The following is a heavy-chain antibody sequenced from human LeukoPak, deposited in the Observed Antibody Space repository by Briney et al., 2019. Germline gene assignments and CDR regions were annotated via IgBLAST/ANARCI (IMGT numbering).Heavy chain of an antibody. CDR3: ARDKVTYGMDV. J-gene: IGHJ6*02. Sequence: SQTLSLTCTVSGGSISSGGYYWSWIRQHPGKGLEWIGYIYYSGSTYYNPSLKSRVTISVDTSKNQFSLKLSSVSAADTAVYYCARDKVTYGMDVWGQGTTVTVSS. V-gene: IGHV4-31*03. D-gene: IGHD2-21*02. CDR2: IYYSGST. CDR1: GGSISSGGYY.